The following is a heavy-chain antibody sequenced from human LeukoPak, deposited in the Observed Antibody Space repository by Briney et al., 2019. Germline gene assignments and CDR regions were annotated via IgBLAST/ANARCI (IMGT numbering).Heavy chain of an antibody. CDR3: VKGTGTKYYYYGMDV. CDR2: ISSNGGST. CDR1: GFTFSNYA. Sequence: GGSLRLSCSASGFTFSNYAMHWVRQAPGKGLEYASAISSNGGSTYYADSVKGRFSISRDNSKNTLYFQMSSLRAEDTAVYYCVKGTGTKYYYYGMDVWGQGTTVTVSS. D-gene: IGHD3/OR15-3a*01. V-gene: IGHV3-64D*06. J-gene: IGHJ6*02.